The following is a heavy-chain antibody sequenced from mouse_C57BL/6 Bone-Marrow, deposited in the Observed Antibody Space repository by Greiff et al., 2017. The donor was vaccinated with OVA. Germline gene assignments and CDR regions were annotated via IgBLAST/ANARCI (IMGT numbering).Heavy chain of an antibody. Sequence: EVKLVESGGGLVLPTGSLKLSCAASGFSFNTYAMNWVRQAPGTGLEWVASLRSTSNNYATYYADSVKDRFTISRDVSESMLYLQMNNLKSEDSAMDYCVRQGVRQSYYAMDYWGQGPSVTGSS. CDR2: LRSTSNNYAT. V-gene: IGHV10-1*01. CDR1: GFSFNTYA. J-gene: IGHJ4*01. CDR3: VRQGVRQSYYAMDY. D-gene: IGHD2-14*01.